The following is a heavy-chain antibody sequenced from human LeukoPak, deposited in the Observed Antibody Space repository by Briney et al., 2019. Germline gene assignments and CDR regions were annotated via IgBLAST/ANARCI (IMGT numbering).Heavy chain of an antibody. D-gene: IGHD3-10*01. CDR3: ARDYGRGVSGY. CDR1: GYIFSGYY. V-gene: IGHV1-2*02. Sequence: ASVKVSCKASGYIFSGYYMHWLRQAPGQGLEWMGWINPHSGGTHYAQKLQGRVTMTTDTSTSTAYMELRSLRSDDTAVYYCARDYGRGVSGYWGQGTLVTVSS. CDR2: INPHSGGT. J-gene: IGHJ4*02.